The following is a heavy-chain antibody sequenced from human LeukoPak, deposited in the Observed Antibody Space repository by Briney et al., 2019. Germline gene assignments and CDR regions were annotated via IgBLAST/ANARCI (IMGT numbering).Heavy chain of an antibody. V-gene: IGHV4-59*01. CDR3: ARETSQKGAHYMDV. CDR1: GGSISSYY. D-gene: IGHD3-16*01. Sequence: SETLSLTCTVSGGSISSYYWSWIRQPPGKGLKWIGNIYYSGYTTYSPSLRSRVTISVDTSKNQFSLKLSSVTAAGTAVYYCARETSQKGAHYMDVWGKGTTITISS. J-gene: IGHJ6*03. CDR2: IYYSGYT.